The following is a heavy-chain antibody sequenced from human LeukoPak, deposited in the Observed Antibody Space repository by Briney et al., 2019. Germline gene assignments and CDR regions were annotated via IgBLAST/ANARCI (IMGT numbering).Heavy chain of an antibody. J-gene: IGHJ4*02. CDR2: IYYSGST. CDR1: GGSISSYY. CDR3: TNNYAGGVGY. V-gene: IGHV4-59*08. Sequence: SSETLSLTCTVSGGSISSYYWSWIRQPPGKGLEWIGYIYYSGSTNYNPSLKSRVTISVDTSKNQFSLKLSSVTAADTAVYYCTNNYAGGVGYWGQGTLVTVSS. D-gene: IGHD3-16*01.